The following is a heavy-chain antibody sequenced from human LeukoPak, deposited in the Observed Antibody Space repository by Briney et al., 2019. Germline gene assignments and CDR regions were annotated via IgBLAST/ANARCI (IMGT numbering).Heavy chain of an antibody. CDR1: GFTFSSYG. Sequence: GGSLRLSCAASGFTFSSYGMHWVRQAPGKGLEWVAVIWYDGSNKYYADSVKGRFTISRDNSKNTLYLQMNSLRAEDTAVYYCAKDMGSSHSYMDVWGKGTTATVSS. J-gene: IGHJ6*03. CDR3: AKDMGSSHSYMDV. V-gene: IGHV3-33*06. CDR2: IWYDGSNK. D-gene: IGHD6-6*01.